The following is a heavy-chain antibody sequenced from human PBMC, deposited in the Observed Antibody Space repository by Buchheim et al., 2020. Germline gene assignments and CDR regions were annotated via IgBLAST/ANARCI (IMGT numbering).Heavy chain of an antibody. V-gene: IGHV1-46*01. CDR3: GRDVLQWELLRGLDY. CDR1: GYTFINYY. J-gene: IGHJ4*02. D-gene: IGHD1-26*01. CDR2: INPSGGST. Sequence: QVQLVQSGAEVKKPGASVKISCKASGYTFINYYMHWVRQAPGQGLEWMGIINPSGGSTTYAQKFQGRVTMTRDPSTNTVYMELSSLRSEDTAVYYCGRDVLQWELLRGLDYWGQGTL.